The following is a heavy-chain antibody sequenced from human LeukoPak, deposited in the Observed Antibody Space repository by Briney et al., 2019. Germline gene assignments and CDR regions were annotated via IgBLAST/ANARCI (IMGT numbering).Heavy chain of an antibody. J-gene: IGHJ3*02. Sequence: ASVKVSCKASGGTFSSYAISWVRQAPGQGLEWMGGIIPIFGTANFAQKFQGRVTITADESTSTAYMELSSLKASDTAMYYCARQTGDNAFDIWGRGTMVTVSS. CDR2: IIPIFGTA. V-gene: IGHV1-69*13. D-gene: IGHD7-27*01. CDR1: GGTFSSYA. CDR3: ARQTGDNAFDI.